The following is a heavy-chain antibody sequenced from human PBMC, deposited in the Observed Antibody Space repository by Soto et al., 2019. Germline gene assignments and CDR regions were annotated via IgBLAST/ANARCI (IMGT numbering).Heavy chain of an antibody. Sequence: GGSLRLSCAASGFTFRSYAMSWVRQAPGKGLEWVSAIGGSSGSTDYADSVKGRFTISRDNSKNTLFLQMNSLRAEDTAVYYCASVLFSGGYSYGYGDYYFDYWGQGTLVTVSS. V-gene: IGHV3-23*01. J-gene: IGHJ4*02. CDR2: IGGSSGST. CDR3: ASVLFSGGYSYGYGDYYFDY. D-gene: IGHD5-18*01. CDR1: GFTFRSYA.